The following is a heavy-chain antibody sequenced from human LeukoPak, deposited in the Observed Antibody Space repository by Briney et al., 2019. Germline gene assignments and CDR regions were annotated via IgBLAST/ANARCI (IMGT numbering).Heavy chain of an antibody. CDR3: ARGRVIIGSVVAPTPIFDP. CDR2: IYHSGST. D-gene: IGHD3-3*01. Sequence: SQTLSLTCAVSGGSISRGGYAWSWIRQPPGKGLEWIGYIYHSGSTYYNPSLKSRVTISVDRSKNQFSLKLSSVTAADTAVYYCARGRVIIGSVVAPTPIFDPWGQGTLVTVSS. V-gene: IGHV4-30-2*01. CDR1: GGSISRGGYA. J-gene: IGHJ5*02.